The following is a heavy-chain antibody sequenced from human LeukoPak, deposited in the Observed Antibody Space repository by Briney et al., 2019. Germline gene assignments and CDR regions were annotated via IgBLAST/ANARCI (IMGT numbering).Heavy chain of an antibody. V-gene: IGHV5-51*01. CDR2: IYPYDSDT. J-gene: IGHJ5*02. D-gene: IGHD2/OR15-2a*01. CDR1: GYSFTSYW. CDR3: ARLPCNSISCLKGFGP. Sequence: GESLKISCKGSGYSFTSYWIGWVRQMPGKGLELMGIIYPYDSDTRYSPSFQGQVTISADKSISTAYLQWSSLKASDTAMYYCARLPCNSISCLKGFGPWGLGTLVTVSS.